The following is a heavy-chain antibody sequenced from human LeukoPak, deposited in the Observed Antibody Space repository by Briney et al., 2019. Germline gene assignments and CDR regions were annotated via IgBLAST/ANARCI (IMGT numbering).Heavy chain of an antibody. CDR3: AKDSGDFAPLTDFDY. Sequence: GGSLRLFCAASGFTFSISAMSWVRQAPGDGLGSVLSFGGSGVSTYYADSGKGHFPISRENSKNTLYLQMNSRRAEDTAVYYCAKDSGDFAPLTDFDYWGQGTLVTVSS. V-gene: IGHV3-23*01. CDR1: GFTFSISA. J-gene: IGHJ4*02. D-gene: IGHD3-10*01. CDR2: FGGSGVST.